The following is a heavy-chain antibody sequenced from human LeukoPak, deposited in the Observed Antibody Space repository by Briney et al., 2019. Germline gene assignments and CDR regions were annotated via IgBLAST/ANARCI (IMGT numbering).Heavy chain of an antibody. J-gene: IGHJ4*02. CDR2: INHTGCP. V-gene: IGHV4-34*01. CDR1: GGSFSGYY. Sequence: SETLSLTCAVYGGSFSGYYWSWIRQPPGKGREWSGEINHTGCPNYHPSLNRRVTISVDTSKNQFSLQLTSVPAADTAVYYCARGSDGSGLYYFDYWRQGTLVTVSS. D-gene: IGHD3-10*01. CDR3: ARGSDGSGLYYFDY.